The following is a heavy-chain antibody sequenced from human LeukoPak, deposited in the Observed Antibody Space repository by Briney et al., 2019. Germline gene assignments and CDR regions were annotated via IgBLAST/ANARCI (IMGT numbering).Heavy chain of an antibody. V-gene: IGHV1-8*01. CDR3: ARGRILTGYYCLVY. D-gene: IGHD3-9*01. CDR1: GYTFTSYD. Sequence: GASVKVSCKASGYTFTSYDINWVRQATGQGLEWMGWMNPNSGNTGYAQKFQGRVTMTRNTSISTAYMELSSLRSEDTAVYYCARGRILTGYYCLVYWGQGTLVTVSS. CDR2: MNPNSGNT. J-gene: IGHJ4*02.